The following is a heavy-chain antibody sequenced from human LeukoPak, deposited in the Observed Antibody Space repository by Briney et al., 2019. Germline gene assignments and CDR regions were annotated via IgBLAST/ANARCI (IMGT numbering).Heavy chain of an antibody. V-gene: IGHV4-59*01. Sequence: PSETLSLTCTVSGGSISSYYWSWIRQPPGKGLEWIGYIYYSGSTNYNPSLKSRVTTSVDTSKNQFSLKLSSVTAADTAVYYCTRGGGSYYSPIDYWGQGTLVTVSS. CDR2: IYYSGST. J-gene: IGHJ4*02. CDR1: GGSISSYY. CDR3: TRGGGSYYSPIDY. D-gene: IGHD1-26*01.